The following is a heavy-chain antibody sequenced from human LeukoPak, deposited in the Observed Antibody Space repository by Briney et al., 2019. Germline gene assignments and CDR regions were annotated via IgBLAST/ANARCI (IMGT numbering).Heavy chain of an antibody. CDR1: GFTFSSYW. V-gene: IGHV3-7*01. CDR3: ARDRMITFEGVTDL. J-gene: IGHJ4*02. D-gene: IGHD3-16*01. CDR2: IKQDGSGK. Sequence: GGSLRLSCAASGFTFSSYWMSWVRQAPGKGLEWVANIKQDGSGKYYVDSVKGRFTISRDNAKNSLYLQMNSLRAEDTAVYYCARDRMITFEGVTDLWGQGTLVTVSS.